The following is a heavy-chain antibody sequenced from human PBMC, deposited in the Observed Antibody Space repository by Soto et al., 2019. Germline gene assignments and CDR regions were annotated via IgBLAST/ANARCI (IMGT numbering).Heavy chain of an antibody. Sequence: GGSLRLSCAASGFTFSIYSMNWVRQAPGKGLEWVSYISSSSSTIHYADSVKGRFTISRDNAKNSLYLQMNSLRAEDTAVYYCARDEGSSSLLDFCGQGTLVTGSS. CDR3: ARDEGSSSLLDF. CDR1: GFTFSIYS. D-gene: IGHD6-13*01. V-gene: IGHV3-48*01. J-gene: IGHJ4*02. CDR2: ISSSSSTI.